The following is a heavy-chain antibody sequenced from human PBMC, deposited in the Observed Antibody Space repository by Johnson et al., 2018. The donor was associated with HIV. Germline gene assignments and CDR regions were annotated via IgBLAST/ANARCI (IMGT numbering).Heavy chain of an antibody. Sequence: EQVVESGGGVVQPGKSLRLSCVASGFSFSSYGMHWVRQAPGKGLEWVANIKQDGSEKYYVDSVKGRFTISRDNAKNSLYLQMNSLRAEDTAVYYCARVLAYCGGDCSPGAFDIWGQGTMVTVSS. V-gene: IGHV3-7*01. CDR1: GFSFSSYG. CDR3: ARVLAYCGGDCSPGAFDI. CDR2: IKQDGSEK. D-gene: IGHD2-21*02. J-gene: IGHJ3*02.